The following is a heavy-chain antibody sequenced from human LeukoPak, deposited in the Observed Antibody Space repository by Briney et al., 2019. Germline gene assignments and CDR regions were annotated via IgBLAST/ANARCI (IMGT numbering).Heavy chain of an antibody. CDR1: GFTFSSYG. V-gene: IGHV3-33*01. J-gene: IGHJ4*02. CDR3: ARDRRDGYNAFDY. CDR2: IWYDGSNK. D-gene: IGHD5-24*01. Sequence: GRSLRLSCAASGFTFSSYGMHWGRPAPGKGLGWGAVIWYDGSNKYYADSVKGRFTISRDNSKNTLYLQMNSLRAEDTAVYYCARDRRDGYNAFDYWGQGTLVTVSS.